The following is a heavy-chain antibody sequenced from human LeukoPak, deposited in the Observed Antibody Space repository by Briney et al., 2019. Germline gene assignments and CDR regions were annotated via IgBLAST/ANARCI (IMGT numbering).Heavy chain of an antibody. CDR2: INHSGST. CDR1: GGSFSGYY. J-gene: IGHJ4*02. D-gene: IGHD3-22*01. Sequence: SETLSLTCAVYGGSFSGYYWNWIRQPPGKGLEWIGEINHSGSTNYNPSLKSRVTISVDTSKNQFSLKLSSVTAADTAVYYCANTQEDSDNSGYLKLFDYWGQGTLVTVSS. V-gene: IGHV4-34*01. CDR3: ANTQEDSDNSGYLKLFDY.